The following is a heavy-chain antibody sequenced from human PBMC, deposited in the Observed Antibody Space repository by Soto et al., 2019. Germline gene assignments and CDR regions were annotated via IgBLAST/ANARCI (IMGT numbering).Heavy chain of an antibody. CDR2: IKTSAGGGAT. D-gene: IGHD2-15*01. V-gene: IGHV3-15*07. J-gene: IGHJ6*02. CDR3: SKGSVEGI. CDR1: GFSFNEAW. Sequence: EVQLVESAGGLVKPGGSLRLSCVASGFSFNEAWMYWVRQAPGEGLGWVGRIKTSAGGGATDYAAPVQGRFTISRDDSKTALHLHMNSLRPEDTGIYYCSKGSVEGIWGQGTTVTVSS.